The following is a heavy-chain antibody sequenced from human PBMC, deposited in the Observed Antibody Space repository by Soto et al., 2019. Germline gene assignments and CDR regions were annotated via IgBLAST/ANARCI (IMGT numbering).Heavy chain of an antibody. CDR1: GGSIDRSNYY. D-gene: IGHD3-22*01. J-gene: IGHJ4*02. CDR3: ARHFVAVVIKGWGY. CDR2: TYYNGNA. Sequence: QLQLQESGPGPVKPSETLSLTCTVSGGSIDRSNYYWDWIRQPPGKGLEWIGTTYYNGNAYYNPSLKSRVTMPVDTSKNQFSLKLISVTAADTAVYYCARHFVAVVIKGWGYWGQGTLVTVSS. V-gene: IGHV4-39*01.